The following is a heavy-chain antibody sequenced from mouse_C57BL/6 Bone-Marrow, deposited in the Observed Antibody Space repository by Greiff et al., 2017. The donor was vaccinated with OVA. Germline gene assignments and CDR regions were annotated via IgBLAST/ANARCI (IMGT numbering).Heavy chain of an antibody. V-gene: IGHV1-69*01. D-gene: IGHD2-4*01. CDR3: AQADDYARFSY. CDR2: IDPSDSYT. Sequence: VQLQQPGAELVMPGASVKLSCKASGYTFTSYWMHWVKQRPGQGLEWIGEIDPSDSYTNYNQKFKGKYTLTVDKSSSTASMQLSILTSEGSAVYYCAQADDYARFSYWGKGTLVTVSA. CDR1: GYTFTSYW. J-gene: IGHJ3*01.